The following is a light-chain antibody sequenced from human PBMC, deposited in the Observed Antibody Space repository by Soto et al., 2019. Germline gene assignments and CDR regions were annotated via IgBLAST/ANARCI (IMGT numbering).Light chain of an antibody. CDR2: EVS. CDR1: SNNVGGYNY. CDR3: SSFAGNNNLV. Sequence: QCALTQPPSASGSPGQSVTISCTGTSNNVGGYNYVSWYQQHPGKAPKLMISEVSKRPSGVPDRFSGSKSGNTASLTVSGLQAEDEADYYCSSFAGNNNLVFGGGTKLTVL. J-gene: IGLJ2*01. V-gene: IGLV2-8*01.